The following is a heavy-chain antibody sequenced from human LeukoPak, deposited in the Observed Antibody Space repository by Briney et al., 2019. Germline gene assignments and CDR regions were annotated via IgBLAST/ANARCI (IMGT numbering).Heavy chain of an antibody. D-gene: IGHD5-12*01. CDR3: ARDTYSSSFGWFDP. CDR1: GGSISSGSYY. V-gene: IGHV4-61*02. CDR2: IYTSGST. J-gene: IGHJ5*02. Sequence: SQTLSLTCTVSGGSISSGSYYWSWIRQPAGKGLEWIGRIYTSGSTNYNPSLKSRVTISVDTSKNQFSLKLSSVTAADTAVYYCARDTYSSSFGWFDPWGQGTLVTVSS.